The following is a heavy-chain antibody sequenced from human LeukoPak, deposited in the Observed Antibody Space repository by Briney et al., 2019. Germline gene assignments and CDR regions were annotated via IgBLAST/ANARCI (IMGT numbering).Heavy chain of an antibody. V-gene: IGHV1-8*02. CDR3: ARAGFEGPTPY. J-gene: IGHJ4*02. D-gene: IGHD3-16*01. Sequence: ASVKVSCKASGYTFTGYYMHWVRQGPGQGLEWMGWMNPNSGNTGYAQKFQGRVTMTRNTSISTAYMELSSLRSEDTAVYYCARAGFEGPTPYWGQGTLVTVSS. CDR1: GYTFTGYY. CDR2: MNPNSGNT.